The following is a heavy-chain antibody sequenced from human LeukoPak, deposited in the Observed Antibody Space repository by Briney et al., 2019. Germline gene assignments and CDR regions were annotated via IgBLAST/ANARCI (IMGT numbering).Heavy chain of an antibody. V-gene: IGHV3-30*02. CDR1: EFTFSSYG. J-gene: IGHJ3*02. Sequence: PGGSLRLSCAASEFTFSSYGMHWVRQAPGKGLEWVAFIRYDGSNKYYADSVKGRFTISRDNSKNTLYLQMNSLRAEDTAVYYCARDKGSGYYSGDAFDIWGQGTMVTVSS. CDR3: ARDKGSGYYSGDAFDI. CDR2: IRYDGSNK. D-gene: IGHD3-22*01.